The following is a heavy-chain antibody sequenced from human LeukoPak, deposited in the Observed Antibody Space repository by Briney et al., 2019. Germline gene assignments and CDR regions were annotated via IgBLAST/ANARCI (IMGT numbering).Heavy chain of an antibody. CDR3: ARDFYDSSGYNDAFDI. CDR1: GFTFSSYS. D-gene: IGHD3-22*01. Sequence: GGSLRLSRAASGFTFSSYSMNWVRQAPGKGLEWVSSISSSSSYIYYADSVKGRFTISRDNAKNSLYLQMNSLRAEDTAVYYCARDFYDSSGYNDAFDIWGQGTMVTVSS. J-gene: IGHJ3*02. CDR2: ISSSSSYI. V-gene: IGHV3-21*01.